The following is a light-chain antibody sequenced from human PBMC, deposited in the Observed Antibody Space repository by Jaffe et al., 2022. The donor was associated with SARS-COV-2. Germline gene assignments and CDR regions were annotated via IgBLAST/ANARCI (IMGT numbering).Light chain of an antibody. Sequence: SYVLTQPPSLSVGPGETARITCGGNNIGKKSVHWYQQKPGQAPLLVIYYDRDRPSGIPERFSGSNSGNVATLTISRAEAGDEADYYCQVWDISSDHVVFGGGTKVTVL. J-gene: IGLJ3*02. V-gene: IGLV3-21*04. CDR1: NIGKKS. CDR3: QVWDISSDHVV. CDR2: YDR.